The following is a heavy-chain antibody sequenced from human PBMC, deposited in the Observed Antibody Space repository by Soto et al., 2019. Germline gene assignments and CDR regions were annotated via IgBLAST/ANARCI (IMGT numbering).Heavy chain of an antibody. Sequence: GGSLRLSCAASGFTFSSYGMHWVRQAPGKGLEWVAVISYDGSNKYYADSVKGRFTISRDNSKNTLYLQMNSLRAEDTAVYYCAKDGGASGWNLIDYWGQGTLVTVSS. V-gene: IGHV3-30*18. D-gene: IGHD6-19*01. CDR1: GFTFSSYG. CDR2: ISYDGSNK. CDR3: AKDGGASGWNLIDY. J-gene: IGHJ4*02.